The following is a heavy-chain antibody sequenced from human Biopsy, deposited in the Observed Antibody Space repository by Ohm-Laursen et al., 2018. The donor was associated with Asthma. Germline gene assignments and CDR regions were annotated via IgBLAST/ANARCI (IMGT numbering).Heavy chain of an antibody. V-gene: IGHV3-11*06. D-gene: IGHD2-2*01. CDR2: ISSSSLYT. J-gene: IGHJ4*02. CDR1: GFFFNDYY. CDR3: ARVFDQKPPSFDY. Sequence: SLRLSCSASGFFFNDYYMAWIRQAPGKGLEWVSHISSSSLYTNYADSVEGRFTISRDNAKNSLYLQMNSLRADDTAVYFCARVFDQKPPSFDYWGQGTLVSVSA.